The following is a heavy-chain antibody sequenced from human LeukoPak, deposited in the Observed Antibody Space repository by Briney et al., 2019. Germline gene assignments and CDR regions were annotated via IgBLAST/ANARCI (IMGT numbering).Heavy chain of an antibody. J-gene: IGHJ4*02. D-gene: IGHD1-26*01. CDR1: GYTFSTYG. CDR3: AKGGPYSGSYGLDY. V-gene: IGHV3-30*18. CDR2: ISYDGTTK. Sequence: PGRSLRLSCAASGYTFSTYGMHWVRQAPGKTLEWVACISYDGTTKNYVDSVKGRFTISRDNAKNTLYLQMNSLRPEDTAVYHCAKGGPYSGSYGLDYWGQGTLVTVSA.